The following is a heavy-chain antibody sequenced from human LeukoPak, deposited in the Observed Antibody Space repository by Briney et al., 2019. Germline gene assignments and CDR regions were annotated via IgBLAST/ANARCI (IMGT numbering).Heavy chain of an antibody. V-gene: IGHV1-69*13. CDR2: IIPIFGTA. CDR1: GGTFSSYA. D-gene: IGHD2-2*02. J-gene: IGHJ6*02. CDR3: ARDGRGVVVPAAINHYYYGMDV. Sequence: SVKVSCRASGGTFSSYAISWVRQAPGQGPEWMRGIIPIFGTANYAQKFQGRVTITADESTSTAYMELSSLRSEDTAVYYCARDGRGVVVPAAINHYYYGMDVWGQGTTVTVSS.